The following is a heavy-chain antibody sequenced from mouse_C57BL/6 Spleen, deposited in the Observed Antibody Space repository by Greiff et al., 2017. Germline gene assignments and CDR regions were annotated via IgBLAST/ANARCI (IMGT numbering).Heavy chain of an antibody. Sequence: QVQLQQSGAELVRPGASVTLSCKASGYTFTDYEMHWVKQTPVHGLEWIGAIDPETGGTAYNQKFKGKAILTADKSSSTAYMELRSLTSEDSAVYYCTRDGSSYVADYWGQGTTLTVSS. D-gene: IGHD1-1*01. J-gene: IGHJ2*01. CDR2: IDPETGGT. CDR1: GYTFTDYE. V-gene: IGHV1-15*01. CDR3: TRDGSSYVADY.